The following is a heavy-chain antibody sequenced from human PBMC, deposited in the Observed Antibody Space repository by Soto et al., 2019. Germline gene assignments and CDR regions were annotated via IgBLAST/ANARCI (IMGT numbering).Heavy chain of an antibody. CDR1: GYSFINYA. V-gene: IGHV1-3*01. CDR2: IIAGNGDT. Sequence: ASVKVSCKASGYSFINYAIHWVRQAPGQRLEWMGRIIAGNGDTKYSQKFQGRVTIARDTSASTAYMELSSLISEDTAVYYCARDHYYGSGSYNCFDYWGQGTLVTVSS. J-gene: IGHJ4*02. CDR3: ARDHYYGSGSYNCFDY. D-gene: IGHD3-10*01.